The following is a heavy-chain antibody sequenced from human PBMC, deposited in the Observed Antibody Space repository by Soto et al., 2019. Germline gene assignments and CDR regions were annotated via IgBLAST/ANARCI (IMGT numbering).Heavy chain of an antibody. Sequence: QVQLVQSGAEVKKPGSSVKVSCKASGGTFSSYTISWVRQAPGQGLEWMGRIIPILGIANYAQKFQGRVTITADKSTSTAYMELSRLRSEDTAVYYCARDEGYQGLGGYWGQGTLVTVSS. CDR2: IIPILGIA. V-gene: IGHV1-69*08. CDR1: GGTFSSYT. D-gene: IGHD2-2*01. J-gene: IGHJ4*02. CDR3: ARDEGYQGLGGY.